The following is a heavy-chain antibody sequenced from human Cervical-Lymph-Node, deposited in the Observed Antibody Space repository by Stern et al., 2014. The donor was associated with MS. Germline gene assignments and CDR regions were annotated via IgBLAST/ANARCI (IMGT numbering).Heavy chain of an antibody. CDR2: VHYSGTT. J-gene: IGHJ4*02. CDR3: AGSGTYYPDY. D-gene: IGHD3-3*01. Sequence: QVQLQESGPGLVKPSETLSLTCSVSGGSISSYYWNWIRQPPGKGLEWIANVHYSGTTNYNPSLKSRVTILLDTAMKKNSLKLTSVTAADTAVYYCAGSGTYYPDYWGQGILVTVSS. V-gene: IGHV4-59*08. CDR1: GGSISSYY.